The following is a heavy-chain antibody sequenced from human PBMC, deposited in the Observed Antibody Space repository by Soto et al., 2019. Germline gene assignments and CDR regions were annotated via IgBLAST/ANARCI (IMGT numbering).Heavy chain of an antibody. CDR1: GFTFSKAW. J-gene: IGHJ6*02. CDR3: TTSAYSSRWYRLGYGMDV. Sequence: EVQLVESGGGLVKPGGSLRLSCAASGFTFSKAWMTWVRQAPGKGLEWVGRIKSKTDGGTTDYGAPVKGRFTISRDDPKNTVFLQMNDLKIEDTAVYYCTTSAYSSRWYRLGYGMDVWGQGTTVTVSS. D-gene: IGHD6-13*01. V-gene: IGHV3-15*01. CDR2: IKSKTDGGTT.